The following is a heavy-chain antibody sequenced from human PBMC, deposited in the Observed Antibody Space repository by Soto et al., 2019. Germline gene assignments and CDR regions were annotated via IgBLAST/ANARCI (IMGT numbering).Heavy chain of an antibody. V-gene: IGHV4-59*01. J-gene: IGHJ6*03. CDR1: GGSISSYY. D-gene: IGHD6-13*01. CDR3: ARRQAYSSSYYYYMDV. Sequence: QVQLQESGPGLVKPSETLSLTCTVSGGSISSYYWSWIRQPPGKGLEWIGYIYYSGSTNYNPSLKSRVTISVDKSKNQFSLKLSSVTAADTAVYYGARRQAYSSSYYYYMDVWGKGTTVTVSS. CDR2: IYYSGST.